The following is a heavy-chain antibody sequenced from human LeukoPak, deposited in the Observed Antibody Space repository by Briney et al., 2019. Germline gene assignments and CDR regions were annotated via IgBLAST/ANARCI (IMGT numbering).Heavy chain of an antibody. V-gene: IGHV3-7*01. Sequence: GGSLRLSYAASGFTFSSYWLSWVRQAPGKGLEWVANIKHDGSEKYYMDSVKGRFTISRDNAKNSLYLQMNSLRAEDTAVYYCARDSSIFGVFWGQGTLVTVSS. CDR2: IKHDGSEK. D-gene: IGHD3-3*01. CDR1: GFTFSSYW. J-gene: IGHJ4*02. CDR3: ARDSSIFGVF.